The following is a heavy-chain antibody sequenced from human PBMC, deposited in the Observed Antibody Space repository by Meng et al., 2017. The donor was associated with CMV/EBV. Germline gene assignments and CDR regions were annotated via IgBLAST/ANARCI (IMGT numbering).Heavy chain of an antibody. J-gene: IGHJ6*02. D-gene: IGHD3-3*01. V-gene: IGHV1-18*01. CDR2: ISAYNGNT. CDR1: GYTFTSYG. CDR3: ARDNTIFGVVTIYYYGMDV. Sequence: ASVKVSCKASGYTFTSYGISWVRQAPGQGLEWMGWISAYNGNTSYAQKLQGRVTMTTDTSTSTAYMELRSLRSDDTAVYYCARDNTIFGVVTIYYYGMDVWGQGTTVTVSS.